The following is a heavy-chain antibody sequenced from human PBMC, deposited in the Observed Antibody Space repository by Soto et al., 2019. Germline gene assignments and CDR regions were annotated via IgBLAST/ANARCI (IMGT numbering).Heavy chain of an antibody. D-gene: IGHD5-12*01. Sequence: QITLKESGPTLVKPTQTLTLTCTFSGFSLSSSGVGVGWIRQPPGKTLEWLALIYWDDDKRYISSLKSRITITKETITKDTSKNQVVLTMTNMDPVDTATYYCAHTPYNVYDWLFDYWGQGTLVT. CDR1: GFSLSSSGVG. J-gene: IGHJ4*02. CDR3: AHTPYNVYDWLFDY. CDR2: IYWDDDK. V-gene: IGHV2-5*02.